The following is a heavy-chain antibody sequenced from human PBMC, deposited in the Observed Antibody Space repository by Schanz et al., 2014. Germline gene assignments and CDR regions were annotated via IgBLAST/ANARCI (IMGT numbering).Heavy chain of an antibody. V-gene: IGHV1-69*09. CDR2: IIPILGIA. Sequence: QVQLVQSGAEVKKPGASVKVSCKASGYTFVSYSMHWVRQAPGQGLEWMGRIIPILGIANYAQKFQGRVTNTADKSTSTAYMDLSSLRPEDTAVYYCASSGAGYSSSWDFDYWGQGTLXTVSS. CDR3: ASSGAGYSSSWDFDY. CDR1: GYTFVSYS. J-gene: IGHJ4*02. D-gene: IGHD6-13*01.